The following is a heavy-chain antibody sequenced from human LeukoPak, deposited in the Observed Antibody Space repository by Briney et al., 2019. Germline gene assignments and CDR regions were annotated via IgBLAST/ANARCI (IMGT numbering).Heavy chain of an antibody. CDR3: ARDLSDYPILFYFDY. D-gene: IGHD1-26*01. J-gene: IGHJ4*02. CDR2: IDTSGST. V-gene: IGHV4-61*02. Sequence: SETLSLTCTVSGGSIRSGIYYWSWIRQPAGKGLEWIGRIDTSGSTYYNPSLKSRVTISVDTSKNQFSLKLSSVTAADTAVYYCARDLSDYPILFYFDYWGQGTLVTVSS. CDR1: GGSIRSGIYY.